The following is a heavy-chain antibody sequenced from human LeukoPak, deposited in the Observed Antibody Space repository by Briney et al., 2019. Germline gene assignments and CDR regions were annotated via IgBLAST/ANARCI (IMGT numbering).Heavy chain of an antibody. CDR3: AKDPEKGLAVARLEH. J-gene: IGHJ5*02. Sequence: GGSLRLSCAASGFTFNNNGMHWVRQAPGKGLEWVAFIRYDGIYKYYADSVKGRFTIFRDKSKTTLSLQMDSLRAEDTAVYYCAKDPEKGLAVARLEHWGQGTLVTVSS. V-gene: IGHV3-30*02. D-gene: IGHD6-19*01. CDR2: IRYDGIYK. CDR1: GFTFNNNG.